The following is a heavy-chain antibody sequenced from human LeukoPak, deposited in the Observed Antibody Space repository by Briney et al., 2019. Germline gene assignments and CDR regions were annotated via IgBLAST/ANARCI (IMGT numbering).Heavy chain of an antibody. D-gene: IGHD3-10*01. J-gene: IGHJ3*02. CDR2: ISGSGATT. Sequence: SGGSLRLSCAASGFTFSDYGMTWVRQAPGKGLEWLSSISGSGATTYYADSVRGRFTISRDNFRNTLSLQMNSLRAEDTAVYYCAKGDGSGSSGSFDAFDIWGQGTMVTVSS. CDR1: GFTFSDYG. CDR3: AKGDGSGSSGSFDAFDI. V-gene: IGHV3-23*01.